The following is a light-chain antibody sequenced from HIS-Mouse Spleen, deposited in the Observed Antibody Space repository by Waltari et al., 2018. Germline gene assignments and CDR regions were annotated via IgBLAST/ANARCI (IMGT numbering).Light chain of an antibody. V-gene: IGLV2-11*01. CDR3: CSYAGSYTFYV. J-gene: IGLJ1*01. CDR1: STDVGGYNH. Sequence: QSALTQPPSVSGSPGQPVPISCTRTSTDVGGYNHVSWYQQHPGKAPKLMIYDVSKRPSGVPDRFSGSKSGNTASLTISGLQAEDEADYYCCSYAGSYTFYVFGTGTKVTVL. CDR2: DVS.